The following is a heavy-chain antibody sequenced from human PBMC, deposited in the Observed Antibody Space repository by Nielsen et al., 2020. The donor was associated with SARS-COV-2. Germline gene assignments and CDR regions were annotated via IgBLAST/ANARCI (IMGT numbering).Heavy chain of an antibody. V-gene: IGHV3-23*01. CDR3: AKDRTVGATTGVDPIDY. Sequence: GESLKISCAASGFTFSSYAMSWVRQAPGKGLEWVSAISGSGGSTYYADSVKGRFTISRDNSKNTLYLQINSLRAEDTAVYYCAKDRTVGATTGVDPIDYWGQGTLVTVSS. D-gene: IGHD1-26*01. J-gene: IGHJ4*02. CDR1: GFTFSSYA. CDR2: ISGSGGST.